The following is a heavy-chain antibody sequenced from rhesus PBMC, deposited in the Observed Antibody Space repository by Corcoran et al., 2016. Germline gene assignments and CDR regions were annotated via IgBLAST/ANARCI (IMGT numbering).Heavy chain of an antibody. CDR1: GCSISRSY. V-gene: IGHV4-169*02. CDR2: ISGRCSRP. J-gene: IGHJ4*01. CDR3: ARDRRGSY. D-gene: IGHD5-42*01. Sequence: QLQLQESGPGLVKPSETLSVTCAVSGCSISRSYWSWIRQAPGKGLEWIGYISGRCSRPQSNPSLKSRVTLSVDTSKNQLSLKLSSVTAADTAVYYCARDRRGSYWGQGVLVTVSS.